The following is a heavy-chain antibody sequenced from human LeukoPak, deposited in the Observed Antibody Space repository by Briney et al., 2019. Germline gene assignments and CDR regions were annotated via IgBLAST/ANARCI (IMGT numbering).Heavy chain of an antibody. CDR2: IYHSGST. CDR1: GGSISSSNW. Sequence: SETLSLTCAVSGGSISSSNWWSWVRQPPGKGLEWIGEIYHSGSTNYNPSLKSRVTMSVDTSMNQFSLKLSSVTAADTAVYHCAREPIGLYYFDYWGQGTLVTVSS. CDR3: AREPIGLYYFDY. V-gene: IGHV4-4*02. J-gene: IGHJ4*02. D-gene: IGHD2-15*01.